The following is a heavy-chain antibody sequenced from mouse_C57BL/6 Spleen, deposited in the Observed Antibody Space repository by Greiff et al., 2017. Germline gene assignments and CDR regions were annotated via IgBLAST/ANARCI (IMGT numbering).Heavy chain of an antibody. V-gene: IGHV14-4*01. J-gene: IGHJ1*03. Sequence: DVQLQQSGAELVRPGASVKLSCTASGFNIKDDYMHWVKQRPEQGLEWIGWIDPENGDTEYASKFQGKATITADTTSNTAYLQLSSLTSEDTAVYYCTFIYDGYLRRYFDVWGTGTTVTVSS. CDR1: GFNIKDDY. CDR3: TFIYDGYLRRYFDV. D-gene: IGHD2-3*01. CDR2: IDPENGDT.